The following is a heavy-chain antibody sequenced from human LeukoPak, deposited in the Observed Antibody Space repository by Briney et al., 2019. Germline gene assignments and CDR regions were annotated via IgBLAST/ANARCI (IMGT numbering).Heavy chain of an antibody. V-gene: IGHV4-34*01. J-gene: IGHJ4*02. Sequence: KPSETLSLTCAAYGGSFSGYYWSWIRQPPGKGLEWIGEINHSGSTNYNPSLKSRVTISVDTSKNQFSLKLSSVTAADTAVYYCARGPDYDYVWGSYRPFDYWGQGTLVTVSS. CDR2: INHSGST. D-gene: IGHD3-16*02. CDR3: ARGPDYDYVWGSYRPFDY. CDR1: GGSFSGYY.